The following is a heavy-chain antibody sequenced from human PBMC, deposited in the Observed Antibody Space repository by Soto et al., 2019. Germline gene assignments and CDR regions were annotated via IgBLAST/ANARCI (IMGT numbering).Heavy chain of an antibody. CDR2: IKSKTDGGTT. J-gene: IGHJ4*02. CDR3: TTTVIYSGYDWVFDY. V-gene: IGHV3-15*02. D-gene: IGHD5-12*01. Sequence: EVQLVESGGALVKPGGSLRLSCAASGFTFINAWMSWVRQAPGKGLEWVGRIKSKTDGGTTDYAAPVKGRFTISRDDSKDTVYLQMNSLKTEDTAVYYCTTTVIYSGYDWVFDYWGQGTLVTVSS. CDR1: GFTFINAW.